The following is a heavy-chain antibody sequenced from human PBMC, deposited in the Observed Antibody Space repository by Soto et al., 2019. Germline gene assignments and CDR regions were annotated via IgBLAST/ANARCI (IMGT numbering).Heavy chain of an antibody. CDR2: IIPIFGTA. J-gene: IGHJ4*02. D-gene: IGHD3-10*01. CDR1: GGTFSSYA. CDR3: ANSGTNCGWGSFYCFDY. V-gene: IGHV1-69*13. Sequence: SVKVSCKASGGTFSSYAISWVRQAPGQGLEWMGGIIPIFGTANYAQKFQGRVTITADESTSTAYMELSSLRSEDTAVYYCANSGTNCGWGSFYCFDYWGQGTLVTVSS.